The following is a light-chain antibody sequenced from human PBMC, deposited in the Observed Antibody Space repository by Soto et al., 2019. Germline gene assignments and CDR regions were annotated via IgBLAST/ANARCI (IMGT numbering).Light chain of an antibody. CDR3: QQYNDWPLT. Sequence: EKVMTQSPAALSVSPGERATLSCRASQSVNSNLAWYQQKPGQAPRLLLYGASTRATGIPARFSGSASGIEFTLTISSLQSEYSAVYYCQQYNDWPLTFGGGTNVDIK. V-gene: IGKV3-15*01. J-gene: IGKJ4*01. CDR1: QSVNSN. CDR2: GAS.